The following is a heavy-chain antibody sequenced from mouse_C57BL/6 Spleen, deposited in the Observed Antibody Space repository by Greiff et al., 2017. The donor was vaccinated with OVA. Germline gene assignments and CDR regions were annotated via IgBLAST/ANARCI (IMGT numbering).Heavy chain of an antibody. CDR2: IYPRSGNT. CDR3: AKEGLSNSLFEV. J-gene: IGHJ1*03. Sequence: QVQLKESGAELARPGASVKLSCKASGYTFTSYGISWVKQRTGQGLEWIGEIYPRSGNTYYNEKFKGKATLTADKSSSTAYMELRSLTSEDSAVYFCAKEGLSNSLFEVWGTGTTVTVSS. V-gene: IGHV1-81*01. D-gene: IGHD2-5*01. CDR1: GYTFTSYG.